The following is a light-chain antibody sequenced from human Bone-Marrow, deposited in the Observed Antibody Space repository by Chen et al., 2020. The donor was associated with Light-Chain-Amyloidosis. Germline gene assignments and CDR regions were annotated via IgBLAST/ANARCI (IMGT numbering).Light chain of an antibody. CDR1: NIGSTS. CDR2: DDS. CDR3: QVWDRSSDRPV. V-gene: IGLV3-21*02. Sequence: YVLTQPSPVPVAPGHTATIACGGNNIGSTSVHWYQQTPGQAPLLVVYDDSDRPSGIPERLSGSNSGNTATLTISRVEAGDEADYYCQVWDRSSDRPVFGGGTKLTVL. J-gene: IGLJ3*02.